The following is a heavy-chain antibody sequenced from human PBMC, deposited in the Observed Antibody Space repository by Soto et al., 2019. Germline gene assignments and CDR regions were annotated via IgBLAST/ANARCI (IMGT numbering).Heavy chain of an antibody. V-gene: IGHV3-33*01. J-gene: IGHJ6*02. CDR2: IWYDGSNK. CDR3: ARDPKMATIKTSHYYYGMDV. CDR1: GFTFSSYG. Sequence: GGSLRLSCAASGFTFSSYGMHWVRQAPGKGLEWVAVIWYDGSNKYYADSVKGRFTISRDNSKNTLYLQMNSLRAEDTAVYYCARDPKMATIKTSHYYYGMDVWGQGTTVTVSS. D-gene: IGHD5-12*01.